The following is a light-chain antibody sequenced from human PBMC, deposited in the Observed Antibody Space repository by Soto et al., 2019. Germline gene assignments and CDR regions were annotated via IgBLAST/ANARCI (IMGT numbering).Light chain of an antibody. CDR3: QQCYTYPLT. V-gene: IGKV1-5*01. CDR1: QSINSR. CDR2: DAS. Sequence: DIQMTQSHSTLSASVGERVTITCRASQSINSRLAWYQQRPGKAPDLLIYDASTLQSGVPSRFSGSGSGTEFTLTISSLQPGDFATYYCQQCYTYPLTVGQGTKVDIK. J-gene: IGKJ1*01.